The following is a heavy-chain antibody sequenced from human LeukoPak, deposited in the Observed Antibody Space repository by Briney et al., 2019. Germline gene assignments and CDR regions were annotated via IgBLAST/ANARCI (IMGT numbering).Heavy chain of an antibody. CDR2: IYYSGST. Sequence: SETLSLTCTVSGGSISSSSYYWGWIRQPPGKGLEWIGSIYYSGSTYYNPSLKSRVTISVDTSKNQFSLKLSSVTAADTAVYYCARLSFWSGYPLFDYWGQGTLVTVSS. CDR1: GGSISSSSYY. D-gene: IGHD3-3*01. V-gene: IGHV4-39*01. CDR3: ARLSFWSGYPLFDY. J-gene: IGHJ4*02.